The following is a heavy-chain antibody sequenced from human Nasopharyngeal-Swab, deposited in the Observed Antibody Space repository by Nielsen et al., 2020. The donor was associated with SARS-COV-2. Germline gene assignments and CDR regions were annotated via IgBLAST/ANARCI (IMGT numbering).Heavy chain of an antibody. V-gene: IGHV3-73*01. CDR3: ASFYDSRGYLRPIDN. J-gene: IGHJ4*02. D-gene: IGHD3-22*01. CDR1: GFIFSDSA. CDR2: IRNKAKNYAT. Sequence: GESLKISCAASGFIFSDSAMHWVRQASGKGLERVGRIRNKAKNYATAYGPSMEARFTNSRDDSKNTAYLQMNSLKTEDTAIYYCASFYDSRGYLRPIDNWGQGTLVTVSS.